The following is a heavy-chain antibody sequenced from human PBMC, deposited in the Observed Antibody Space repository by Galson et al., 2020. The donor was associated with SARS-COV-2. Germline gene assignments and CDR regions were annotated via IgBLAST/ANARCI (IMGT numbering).Heavy chain of an antibody. D-gene: IGHD3-16*02. CDR2: ISYDGSNK. Sequence: GESLKISCAASGFTFSSYAMHWVRQAPGKGLEWVAVISYDGSNKYYADSVKGRFTISRDNPKNTLYLQMNSLRAEDTAVYYCARDERLRLGELSFSGFDYWGQGTLVTVSS. CDR1: GFTFSSYA. CDR3: ARDERLRLGELSFSGFDY. V-gene: IGHV3-30*04. J-gene: IGHJ4*02.